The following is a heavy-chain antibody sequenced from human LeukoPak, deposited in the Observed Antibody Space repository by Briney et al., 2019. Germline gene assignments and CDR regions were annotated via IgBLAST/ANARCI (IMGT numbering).Heavy chain of an antibody. CDR2: IKQDGSEK. D-gene: IGHD3-9*01. CDR1: GFTFSSYW. J-gene: IGHJ3*02. V-gene: IGHV3-7*01. CDR3: ARIRYDILTAVGVFDI. Sequence: PGGSLRLSCAASGFTFSSYWMSWVRQAPGKGLEWVANIKQDGSEKYYVDSVKGRFTISRDNAKNSLYLQMNSLRAEDTAVYYCARIRYDILTAVGVFDIWAKGPMFTVSS.